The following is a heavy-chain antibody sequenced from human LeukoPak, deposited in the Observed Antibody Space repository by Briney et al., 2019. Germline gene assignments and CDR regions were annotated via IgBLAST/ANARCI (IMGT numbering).Heavy chain of an antibody. V-gene: IGHV3-48*03. CDR3: ARDPYYGDYVV. CDR1: GFTFSSYE. D-gene: IGHD4-17*01. Sequence: GGSLRLSXAASGFTFSSYEMNWVRQAPGKGLEWVSYISSSGSTIYYADSVKGRFTISRDNAKNSLYLQMNSLRAEDTAVYYCARDPYYGDYVVWGQGTLVTVSS. CDR2: ISSSGSTI. J-gene: IGHJ4*02.